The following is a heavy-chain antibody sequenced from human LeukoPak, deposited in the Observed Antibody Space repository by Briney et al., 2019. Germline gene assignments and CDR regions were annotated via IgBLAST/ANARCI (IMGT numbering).Heavy chain of an antibody. CDR3: ARCLATCQAFDM. Sequence: QSGGSLRLSCAASGFTFSSYAMHRVRQAPGKGLESVSAISQNGADRYYANSVEGRFTVSRDNSKNTLSLQMDSLKPEDEAVYYCARCLATCQAFDMWGLGTMVTVSS. CDR1: GFTFSSYA. CDR2: ISQNGADR. J-gene: IGHJ3*02. D-gene: IGHD5/OR15-5a*01. V-gene: IGHV3-64*01.